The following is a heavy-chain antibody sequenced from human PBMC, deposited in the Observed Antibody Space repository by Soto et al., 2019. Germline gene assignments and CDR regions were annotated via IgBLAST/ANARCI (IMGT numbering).Heavy chain of an antibody. CDR3: VRDLGSGGCCSAYGTYSYHGMDV. CDR2: IYYSGST. D-gene: IGHD6-25*01. V-gene: IGHV4-30-4*01. J-gene: IGHJ6*02. CDR1: GGSISSGDYY. Sequence: PSETLSLTCTVSGGSISSGDYYWSWIRQPPGKGLEWIGYIYYSGSTYYNPSLKSRVTISVDTSKNQFSLKLSSVTAADTAVYYCVRDLGSGGCCSAYGTYSYHGMDVWGQGTTVTVSS.